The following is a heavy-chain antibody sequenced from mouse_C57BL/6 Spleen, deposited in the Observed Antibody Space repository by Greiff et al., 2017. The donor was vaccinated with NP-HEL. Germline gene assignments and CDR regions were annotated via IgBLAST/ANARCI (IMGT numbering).Heavy chain of an antibody. Sequence: DVKLVESGGDLVKPGGSLKLSCAASGFTFSSYGMSWVRQTPDKRLEWVATISSGGSYTYYPDSVKGRFTISRDNAKNTLYLQMSSLKSEDTAMYYCARHGAAQAWFAYWGQGTLVTVSA. D-gene: IGHD3-2*02. CDR3: ARHGAAQAWFAY. V-gene: IGHV5-6*02. CDR1: GFTFSSYG. CDR2: ISSGGSYT. J-gene: IGHJ3*01.